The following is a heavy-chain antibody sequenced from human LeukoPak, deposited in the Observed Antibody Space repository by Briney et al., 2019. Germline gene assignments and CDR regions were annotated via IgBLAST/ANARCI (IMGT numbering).Heavy chain of an antibody. CDR2: IKSDGSN. V-gene: IGHV3-74*01. Sequence: GGSLRLSCAASGFTFSSYWMHWVRQAPGKGLVWVSRIKSDGSNYYADSVKGRFTIFRDNAKNTLYLQMNSLRAEDTAVYYCAKAYSNPSSGWFFDYWGQGTLVTVSS. J-gene: IGHJ4*02. CDR3: AKAYSNPSSGWFFDY. D-gene: IGHD6-19*01. CDR1: GFTFSSYW.